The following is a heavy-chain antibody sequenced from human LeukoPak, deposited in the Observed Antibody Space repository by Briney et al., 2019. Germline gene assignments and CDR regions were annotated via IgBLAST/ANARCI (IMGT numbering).Heavy chain of an antibody. Sequence: ASVKVSCKASGGTFSSYAISWVRQAPGQGLEWMGRIIPILGIANYAQKFQGRVTITADKSTSTAYMELSSLRSEDTAVYYCARVVVVGATLYYFDYWGQGTLVTVSS. D-gene: IGHD1-26*01. V-gene: IGHV1-69*04. J-gene: IGHJ4*02. CDR1: GGTFSSYA. CDR3: ARVVVVGATLYYFDY. CDR2: IIPILGIA.